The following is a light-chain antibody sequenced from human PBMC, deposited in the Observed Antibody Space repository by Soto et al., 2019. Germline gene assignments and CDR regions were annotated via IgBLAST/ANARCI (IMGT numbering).Light chain of an antibody. CDR3: QQYGSSRRT. V-gene: IGKV3-20*01. Sequence: EIVLTQSPGTLSLSPGERATLSCRASQSVSSTYVAWYQQKSGQAPRLLIYGASSRATGIPDRFSGSGSGTDFTLTISRLEPEDFAVYYCQQYGSSRRTFGQGTKVDIK. CDR1: QSVSSTY. J-gene: IGKJ1*01. CDR2: GAS.